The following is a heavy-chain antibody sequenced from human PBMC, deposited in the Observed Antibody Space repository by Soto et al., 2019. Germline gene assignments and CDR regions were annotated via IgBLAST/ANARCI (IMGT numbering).Heavy chain of an antibody. CDR2: INAGNGNT. CDR1: GYTFTSYA. CDR3: ARGEDYYYDSSGPDAFDI. J-gene: IGHJ3*02. D-gene: IGHD3-22*01. V-gene: IGHV1-3*01. Sequence: ASVKVSCKASGYTFTSYAMHWVRQAPGQSLEWMGWINAGNGNTKYSQKFQGRVTITRDTSASTAYMELSSLRSEDTAVYYCARGEDYYYDSSGPDAFDIWGKGTMVTVSS.